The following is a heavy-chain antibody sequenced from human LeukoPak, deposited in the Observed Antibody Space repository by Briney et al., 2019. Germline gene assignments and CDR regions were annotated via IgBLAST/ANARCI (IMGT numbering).Heavy chain of an antibody. D-gene: IGHD2-8*02. Sequence: GGSLRLSCAASGFTFSSYSMNWVRQAPGKGLEWVSYISTTGSTIYYADSVKGRFTISRDNAKNSLYLQMNSLRDEDTAVYYCAKDPSTSWYWYFQHWGQGTLVTVSS. CDR1: GFTFSSYS. V-gene: IGHV3-48*02. J-gene: IGHJ1*01. CDR3: AKDPSTSWYWYFQH. CDR2: ISTTGSTI.